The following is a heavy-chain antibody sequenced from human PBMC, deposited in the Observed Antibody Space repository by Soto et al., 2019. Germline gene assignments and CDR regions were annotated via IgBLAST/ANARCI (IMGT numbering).Heavy chain of an antibody. CDR3: ARDKDRQQLGRNYYYIMDV. D-gene: IGHD3-3*02. J-gene: IGHJ6*01. V-gene: IGHV1-69*12. Sequence: QVQLVQSGAEVKKPGSSVKVSCKTSGGTFRTSAISWVRQAPGQGLEWMGGIMPVFPTPDYAQKFQGRVTITADESTGTAYMELSSLRSEDTAVYYCARDKDRQQLGRNYYYIMDVWGQGTTVTVSS. CDR2: IMPVFPTP. CDR1: GGTFRTSA.